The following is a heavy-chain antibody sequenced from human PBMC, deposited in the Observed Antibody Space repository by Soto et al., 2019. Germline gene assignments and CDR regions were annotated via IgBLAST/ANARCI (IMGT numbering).Heavy chain of an antibody. CDR2: ISVSGANK. J-gene: IGHJ4*02. D-gene: IGHD3-3*01. V-gene: IGHV3-23*01. CDR3: ADGGEWSFNFVY. Sequence: GALSLSFAASGFTFSSYAMSWVRQAPGKGLEWVSGISVSGANKYYADAVKGRFTISRDNSKNTLYLQMNNLRAEDTAVYYCADGGEWSFNFVYWGQGTQVTVSS. CDR1: GFTFSSYA.